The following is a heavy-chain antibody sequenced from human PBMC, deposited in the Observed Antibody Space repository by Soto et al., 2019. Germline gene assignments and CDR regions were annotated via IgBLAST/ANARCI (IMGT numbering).Heavy chain of an antibody. CDR3: ARERAVGAYYYGMDV. Sequence: EVQLGESGGGLVQPGGSLRLSCTASGFTFSSYEMNWVRQAPGKGLEWVSYISSSGNTIYYADSVKGRFTISRDNAKNSLYLQMNSLRAEDTAVYYCARERAVGAYYYGMDVWGQGTTVTVSS. CDR1: GFTFSSYE. J-gene: IGHJ6*02. D-gene: IGHD3-16*01. V-gene: IGHV3-48*03. CDR2: ISSSGNTI.